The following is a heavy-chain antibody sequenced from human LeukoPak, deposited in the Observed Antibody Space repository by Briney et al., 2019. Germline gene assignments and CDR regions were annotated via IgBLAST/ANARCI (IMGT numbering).Heavy chain of an antibody. V-gene: IGHV3-21*01. CDR3: ARKQYYYDSSGYYDYYYYYGMDV. J-gene: IGHJ6*02. Sequence: GGSLILSCAASGFTFSSYSMNWVRQAPGKGLEWVSSISSSSSYIYYADSVKGRFTISRDNAKNSLYLQMNSLRAEDTAVYYCARKQYYYDSSGYYDYYYYYGMDVWGQGTTVTVSS. CDR2: ISSSSSYI. D-gene: IGHD3-22*01. CDR1: GFTFSSYS.